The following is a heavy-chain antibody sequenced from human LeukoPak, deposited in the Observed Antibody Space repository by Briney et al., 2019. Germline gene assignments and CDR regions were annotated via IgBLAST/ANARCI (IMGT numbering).Heavy chain of an antibody. D-gene: IGHD2-21*01. J-gene: IGHJ3*02. CDR2: IYPDDSET. CDR1: GYSFTNYW. CDR3: ARVRAAATIDAFDI. V-gene: IGHV5-51*01. Sequence: GESLKISCKGSGYSFTNYWIGWVRQMPGKGLEWMGIIYPDDSETRYSPSFQGQVTISADKSISTAYLQWSSLKASDTAMFYCARVRAAATIDAFDIWGQGTMVTVSS.